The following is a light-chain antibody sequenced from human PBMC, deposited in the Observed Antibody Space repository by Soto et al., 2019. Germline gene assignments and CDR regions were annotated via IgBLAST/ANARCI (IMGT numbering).Light chain of an antibody. CDR1: QSVSSRS. J-gene: IGKJ1*01. CDR3: QLYGSSRT. CDR2: DAS. V-gene: IGKV3-20*01. Sequence: EIVLTQSPGTLSLSPGERATLSCRASQSVSSRSLAWYRQKPGQAPRLLIYDASSRVTGIPDRFSGSGSGTDFNLTISRLEPEDFAVYYFQLYGSSRTFGQGTKVDIK.